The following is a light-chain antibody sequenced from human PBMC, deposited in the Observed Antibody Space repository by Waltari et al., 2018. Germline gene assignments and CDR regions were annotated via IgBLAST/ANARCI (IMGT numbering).Light chain of an antibody. CDR3: CSYAGSYTWV. Sequence: QSALTQPASVSGSPAQSITTSCTGPSIDGGYYNFVSSYQQCPGKAPKVMIYDDKRRPSGVSDRFSGSKSGNTASLTISGVQAEDEADYYCCSYAGSYTWVFGGGTKLTVL. CDR2: DDK. J-gene: IGLJ3*02. V-gene: IGLV2-23*01. CDR1: SIDGGYYNF.